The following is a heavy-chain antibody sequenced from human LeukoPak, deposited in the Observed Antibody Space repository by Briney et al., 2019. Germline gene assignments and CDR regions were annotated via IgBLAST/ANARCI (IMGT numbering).Heavy chain of an antibody. CDR3: ARDSVGVSVSFYYYYMNV. V-gene: IGHV3-30*03. CDR2: ISHDGSHA. CDR1: GFTFSSYW. D-gene: IGHD5/OR15-5a*01. Sequence: GGSLRLSCAASGFTFSSYWMSWVRQAPGKGLEWVAVISHDGSHANYADSVKGRFTISRDNSKNTMYLQMNNLRAEDTAVYFCARDSVGVSVSFYYYYMNVWGEGTTVTVSS. J-gene: IGHJ6*03.